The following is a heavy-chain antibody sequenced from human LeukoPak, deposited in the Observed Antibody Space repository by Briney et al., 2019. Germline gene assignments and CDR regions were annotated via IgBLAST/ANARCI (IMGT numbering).Heavy chain of an antibody. CDR1: GGSISRSSYY. CDR2: ISYSGST. CDR3: ATHKGISLPGARAFDM. Sequence: PSETLSLTCTVSGGSISRSSYYWDWIRQTPGKGLEWIGSISYSGSTYWNPSLKNRVTISVDTSKNQFSLKVSSVTAADTALYYCATHKGISLPGARAFDMWGQGTMVTVSS. J-gene: IGHJ3*02. D-gene: IGHD2/OR15-2a*01. V-gene: IGHV4-39*01.